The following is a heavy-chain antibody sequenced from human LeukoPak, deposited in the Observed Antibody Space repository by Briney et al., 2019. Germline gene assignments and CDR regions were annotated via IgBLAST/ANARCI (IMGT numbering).Heavy chain of an antibody. D-gene: IGHD1-26*01. CDR3: ATASGTYTSTY. V-gene: IGHV3-13*01. CDR1: GFTFSSYD. J-gene: IGHJ4*02. Sequence: GSLRLSCAASGFTFSSYDMHWVRQATGKGLEWVSAIGTAGDTYYPGSVKGRFTISRENAKNSLYLQMNSLRAEDTAVYYCATASGTYTSTYWGQGTLVTVSS. CDR2: IGTAGDT.